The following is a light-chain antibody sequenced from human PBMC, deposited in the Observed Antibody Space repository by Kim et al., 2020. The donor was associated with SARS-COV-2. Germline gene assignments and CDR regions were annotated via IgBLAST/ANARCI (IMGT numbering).Light chain of an antibody. V-gene: IGKV1-39*01. CDR2: AAS. Sequence: DIQMTQSPSSLSASVGDRVTITCRASQSISSYLNWYQQKPGKAPKLLIYAASSLQSGVPSRFSGSGPGTDFTLTISSLQPEDFATYYCQQSYSTPLTFGPGTKVDIK. J-gene: IGKJ3*01. CDR3: QQSYSTPLT. CDR1: QSISSY.